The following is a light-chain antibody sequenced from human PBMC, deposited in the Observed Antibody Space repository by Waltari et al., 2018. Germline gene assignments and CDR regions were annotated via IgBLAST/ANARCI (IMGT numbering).Light chain of an antibody. J-gene: IGLJ3*02. Sequence: QSVLTQPPSVSGAPGHRGTISCTRSSPHIAAAYVVHWYQQLPGTVPKLLIFGNNNRPSGVPDRFSGSKSGTSASLAITGLQAEDEAIYYCQSYDTSLSGPVFGGGTKLTVL. CDR2: GNN. CDR1: SPHIAAAYV. V-gene: IGLV1-40*01. CDR3: QSYDTSLSGPV.